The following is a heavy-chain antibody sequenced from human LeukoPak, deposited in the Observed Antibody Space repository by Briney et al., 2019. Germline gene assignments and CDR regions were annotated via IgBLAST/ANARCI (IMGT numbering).Heavy chain of an antibody. Sequence: ASVKVSCRASGYTFTSYAMHWVRQAPGQRLEWMGWINAGNGNTKYSQKFQGRVTITRDTSASTAYMELSRLRSDDTAVYYCARSSERWLVDYWGQGTLVTVSS. D-gene: IGHD6-19*01. V-gene: IGHV1-3*01. CDR1: GYTFTSYA. J-gene: IGHJ4*02. CDR2: INAGNGNT. CDR3: ARSSERWLVDY.